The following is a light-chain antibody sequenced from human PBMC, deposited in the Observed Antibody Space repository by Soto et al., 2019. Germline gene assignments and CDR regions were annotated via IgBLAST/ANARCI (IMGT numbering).Light chain of an antibody. Sequence: DIQMTQSPSTLSASVGDRVTITCRASQSISSWLAWYQQKPGKAPNLLIYKASSLESGVPSRFSGSGSGTEFTLTISSLQPDDFATYYCQQYNSCPWTFGQGTKVEIK. CDR1: QSISSW. V-gene: IGKV1-5*03. J-gene: IGKJ1*01. CDR2: KAS. CDR3: QQYNSCPWT.